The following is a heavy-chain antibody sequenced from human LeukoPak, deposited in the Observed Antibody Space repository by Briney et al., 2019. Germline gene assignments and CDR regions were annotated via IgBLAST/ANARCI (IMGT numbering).Heavy chain of an antibody. V-gene: IGHV3-21*01. J-gene: IGHJ4*02. CDR1: GFTFSIYS. CDR2: ISSSSSYI. D-gene: IGHD2-2*01. Sequence: GGSLSLLCGPSGFTFSIYSMNWVRQAPGRGREWVSTISSSSSYIYYADSVKGRFTISRHNAKNSLYLRMNSLRAEDTAVYYCARGEISSTSCHYWGQGTLVTVSS. CDR3: ARGEISSTSCHY.